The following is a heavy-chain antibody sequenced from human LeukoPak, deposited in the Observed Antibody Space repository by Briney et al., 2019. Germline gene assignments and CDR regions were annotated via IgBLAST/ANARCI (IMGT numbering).Heavy chain of an antibody. CDR2: ISSSSSYI. Sequence: GGSLRLSCAASGFTFSSYSMNWVRQAPGKGLEWVSSISSSSSYISYADSVKGRFTISRDNAKNSLYLQMNSLRAEDTAVYYCARDYIVVVVAAGFDYLGQATLPTVSS. J-gene: IGHJ4*02. CDR3: ARDYIVVVVAAGFDY. CDR1: GFTFSSYS. V-gene: IGHV3-21*01. D-gene: IGHD2-15*01.